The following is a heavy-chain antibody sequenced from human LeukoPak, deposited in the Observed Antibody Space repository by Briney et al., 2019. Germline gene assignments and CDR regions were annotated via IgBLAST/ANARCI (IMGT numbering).Heavy chain of an antibody. V-gene: IGHV4-4*07. D-gene: IGHD1-26*01. J-gene: IGHJ6*03. CDR2: IYTSGST. CDR3: ARVRGSSGSYEYYHYMDV. Sequence: PSETLSLTCTVSDGSISNYYWTWIRPSAGKGLEWIGRIYTSGSTNYNPSLKSRVTMSVDTSKKQFSLKLSSVTAADTAVYYCARVRGSSGSYEYYHYMDVWGKGTTVTISS. CDR1: DGSISNYY.